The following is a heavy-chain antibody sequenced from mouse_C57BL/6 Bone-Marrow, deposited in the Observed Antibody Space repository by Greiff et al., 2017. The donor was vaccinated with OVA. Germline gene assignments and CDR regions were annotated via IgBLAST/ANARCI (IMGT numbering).Heavy chain of an antibody. D-gene: IGHD2-4*01. CDR3: AREDDYDGGAWFAY. J-gene: IGHJ3*01. CDR2: ISDGGSYT. V-gene: IGHV5-4*01. CDR1: GFTFSSYA. Sequence: EVNVVESGGGLVKPGGSLKLSCAASGFTFSSYAMSWVRQTPEKRLEWVATISDGGSYTYYPDNVKGRFTISRDNAKNNLYLQMSHLKSEDTAMYYCAREDDYDGGAWFAYWGQGTLVTVSA.